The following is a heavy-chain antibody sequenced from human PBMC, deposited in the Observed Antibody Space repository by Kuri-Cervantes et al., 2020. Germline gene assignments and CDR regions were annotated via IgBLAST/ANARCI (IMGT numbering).Heavy chain of an antibody. CDR3: ARAGDYGVYLNYYYYYGMDV. V-gene: IGHV3-7*01. Sequence: GGSLRLSCAASGFTFSSYWMSWVRQAPGKGLEWVANIKQDGSEKYYVDSVKGRFTISRDNAKNSLYLQMNSLRAEDTAVYYCARAGDYGVYLNYYYYYGMDVWGQGTTVTVSS. CDR1: GFTFSSYW. J-gene: IGHJ6*02. CDR2: IKQDGSEK. D-gene: IGHD4-17*01.